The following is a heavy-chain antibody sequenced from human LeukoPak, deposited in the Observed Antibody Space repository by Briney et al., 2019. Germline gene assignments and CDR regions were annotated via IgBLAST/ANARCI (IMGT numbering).Heavy chain of an antibody. CDR2: IYSSGST. CDR3: ARVLTGYSSSWYMDSGYYFDY. Sequence: SETLSLTCTVSGGSINNYYWSWIRQPAGKGLEWIGLIYSSGSTSYNPSLKSRVTMSVDTSKNQFSLKLSSVTAADTAVYYCARVLTGYSSSWYMDSGYYFDYWGQGTLVTVSS. J-gene: IGHJ4*02. V-gene: IGHV4-4*07. D-gene: IGHD6-13*01. CDR1: GGSINNYY.